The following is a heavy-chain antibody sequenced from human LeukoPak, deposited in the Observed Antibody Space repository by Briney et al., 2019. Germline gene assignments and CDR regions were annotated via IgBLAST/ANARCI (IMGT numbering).Heavy chain of an antibody. V-gene: IGHV3-48*03. CDR1: GFSFSSYE. J-gene: IGHJ4*02. Sequence: PGGSLRLYCAASGFSFSSYEMNWVRQAPGQGLEWVSYISSSGTIIYYADSVKGRFTISRDNAKNSLYLQMNSLRAEDTAVYYCARDHSPLDYWGQGTRVTVSS. CDR3: ARDHSPLDY. D-gene: IGHD1-14*01. CDR2: ISSSGTII.